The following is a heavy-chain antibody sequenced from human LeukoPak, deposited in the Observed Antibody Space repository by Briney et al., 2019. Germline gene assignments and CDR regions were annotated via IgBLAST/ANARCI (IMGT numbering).Heavy chain of an antibody. D-gene: IGHD3-9*01. CDR1: GYTFGAYG. J-gene: IGHJ1*01. V-gene: IGHV1-18*01. Sequence: ASVKVSCKVSGYTFGAYGLSWVRQAPDQGLEWLGWIAPYEGDTQYTPKLQDRIILTADTATTTVYMELRRLRIDDTAVYYCASNFIRTGYFGEYYLHWGQGTQVVVSS. CDR3: ASNFIRTGYFGEYYLH. CDR2: IAPYEGDT.